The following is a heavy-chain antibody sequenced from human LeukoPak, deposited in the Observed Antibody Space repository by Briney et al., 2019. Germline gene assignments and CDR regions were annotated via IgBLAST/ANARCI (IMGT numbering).Heavy chain of an antibody. Sequence: SETLSLTCTVSGGSISSYYWSWIRQPPGKGLEWIGYIYYSGSTNYNPSLKSRVTISVDTSKNQFSLKLSSVTAADTAVYYCARLAVAGMEGDYWGQGTLVTVSS. CDR1: GGSISSYY. CDR2: IYYSGST. D-gene: IGHD6-19*01. CDR3: ARLAVAGMEGDY. V-gene: IGHV4-59*08. J-gene: IGHJ4*02.